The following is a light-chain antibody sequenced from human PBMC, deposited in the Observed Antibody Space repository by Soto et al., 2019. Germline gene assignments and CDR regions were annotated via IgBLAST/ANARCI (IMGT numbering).Light chain of an antibody. Sequence: QSALTQPASVSGSPGQSITISCTGTRSDIGAYNFVSWYQQHPGEVPKLMLYDVNVRPSGVSNRFSGSKSGNTASLTISGLHAEYEADYYCTSWTTSTTMIFGGGTKVTVL. CDR3: TSWTTSTTMI. J-gene: IGLJ2*01. CDR2: DVN. CDR1: RSDIGAYNF. V-gene: IGLV2-14*03.